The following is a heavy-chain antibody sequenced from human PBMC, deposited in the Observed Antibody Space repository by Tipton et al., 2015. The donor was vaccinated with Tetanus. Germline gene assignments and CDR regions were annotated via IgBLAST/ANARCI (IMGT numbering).Heavy chain of an antibody. V-gene: IGHV4-59*12. D-gene: IGHD1-20*01. CDR1: GASIRSYY. J-gene: IGHJ3*02. Sequence: LALTCSVSGASIRSYYWNWIRQVPGKGLEWIGYTHHSGNTKYNPSLSGRVTTSVDTSKNQVSLRLNSLTAADTAVYYCARRRYTWNRGGFDIWGQGTMVILSS. CDR2: THHSGNT. CDR3: ARRRYTWNRGGFDI.